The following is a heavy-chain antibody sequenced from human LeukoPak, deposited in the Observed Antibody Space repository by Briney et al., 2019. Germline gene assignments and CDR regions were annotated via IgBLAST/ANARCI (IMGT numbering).Heavy chain of an antibody. Sequence: PGGSLRLSCAASEFTFNSYAMNWVRQAPGKGLEWVSGISGGGGSTYYADSVKGRFTISRDNSKNTLYLQMDSLRAEDTALYYCAKGSGINHYHWIDPWGQGTLVTVSS. V-gene: IGHV3-23*01. CDR3: AKGSGINHYHWIDP. D-gene: IGHD1-14*01. CDR1: EFTFNSYA. CDR2: ISGGGGST. J-gene: IGHJ5*02.